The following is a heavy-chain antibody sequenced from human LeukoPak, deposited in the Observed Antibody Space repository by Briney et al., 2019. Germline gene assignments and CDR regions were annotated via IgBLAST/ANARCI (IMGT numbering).Heavy chain of an antibody. CDR1: GGSISSYY. CDR2: IDASGRT. J-gene: IGHJ4*02. CDR3: AREYGDFDY. Sequence: SETLFLTCTVSGGSISSYYWSWIRQPAGKGLEWIGRIDASGRTNYNPSLKSRVTMSVDTSKKQFSLKVNSVTAADTAVYYCAREYGDFDYWGQGTLVTVSS. D-gene: IGHD4-17*01. V-gene: IGHV4-4*07.